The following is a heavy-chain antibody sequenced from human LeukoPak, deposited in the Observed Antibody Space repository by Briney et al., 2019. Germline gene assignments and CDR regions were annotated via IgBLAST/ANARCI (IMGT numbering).Heavy chain of an antibody. CDR2: IYYSGST. J-gene: IGHJ5*02. CDR3: ARGLSIPRGWFDP. CDR1: GGSIRSSYYY. V-gene: IGHV4-61*05. Sequence: SETLSLTCTVSGGSIRSSYYYWGWIRQPPGKGLEWIGYIYYSGSTNYNPSLKSRVTISVDTSKNQFSLKLSSVTAADTAVYYCARGLSIPRGWFDPWGQGTLVTVSS. D-gene: IGHD2-2*02.